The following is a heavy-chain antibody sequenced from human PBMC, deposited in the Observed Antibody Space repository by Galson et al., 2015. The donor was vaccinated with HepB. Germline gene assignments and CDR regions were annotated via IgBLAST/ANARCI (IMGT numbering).Heavy chain of an antibody. J-gene: IGHJ4*02. CDR3: ARASTYNWNYVDY. CDR1: GYTFTGYY. D-gene: IGHD1-20*01. V-gene: IGHV1-2*02. Sequence: SVKVSCKASGYTFTGYYMHRVRQAPGQGLEWMGWINPNSGGTNYPQRFQGRVTMTRDTSISTAYMELSRLRSDDTAVYYCARASTYNWNYVDYWGQGTLVTVSS. CDR2: INPNSGGT.